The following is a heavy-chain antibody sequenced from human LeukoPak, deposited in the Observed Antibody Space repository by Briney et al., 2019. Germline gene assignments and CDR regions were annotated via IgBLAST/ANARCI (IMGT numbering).Heavy chain of an antibody. J-gene: IGHJ6*02. CDR2: INHSGST. Sequence: SETQSLTCAVYGGSFSGYYWSWIRQPPGKGLEWIGEINHSGSTNYNPSLKSRVTISVDTSKNQFSLKLSSVTAADTAVYYCARGPSDVWGQGTTVTVSS. V-gene: IGHV4-34*01. CDR3: ARGPSDV. CDR1: GGSFSGYY.